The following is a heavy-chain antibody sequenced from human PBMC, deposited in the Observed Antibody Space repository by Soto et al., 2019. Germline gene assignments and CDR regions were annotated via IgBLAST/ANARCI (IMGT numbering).Heavy chain of an antibody. CDR3: ARDGAMVRGGYYYYGMDC. CDR1: GGTFSSYA. Sequence: SVKVSCKASGGTFSSYAISWVRQAPGQGLEWMGGIIPIFGTANYAQKFQGRVTITADESTSTAYMELSSLRSEDTAVYYCARDGAMVRGGYYYYGMDCWGQGTTVTVAS. CDR2: IIPIFGTA. J-gene: IGHJ6*02. D-gene: IGHD3-10*01. V-gene: IGHV1-69*13.